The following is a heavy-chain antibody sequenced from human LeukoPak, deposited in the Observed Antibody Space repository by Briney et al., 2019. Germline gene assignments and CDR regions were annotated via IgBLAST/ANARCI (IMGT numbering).Heavy chain of an antibody. Sequence: GESRKISCKGSGYSFTSYWIGWVRHIPGKGLEWMGIIYPGESDSRYSPSFQGQVTISADKSISTAYLQWSSLKASETAMYYCARLLTLTGYIDYWGQGTLVTVSS. J-gene: IGHJ4*02. CDR2: IYPGESDS. V-gene: IGHV5-51*01. D-gene: IGHD3-9*01. CDR1: GYSFTSYW. CDR3: ARLLTLTGYIDY.